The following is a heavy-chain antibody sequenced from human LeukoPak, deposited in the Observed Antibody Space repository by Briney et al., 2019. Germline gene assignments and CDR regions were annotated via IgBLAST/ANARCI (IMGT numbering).Heavy chain of an antibody. Sequence: GGTLSLTCAASGFTFSSYAMHWVRQAPGKGLECVSDISCNGSSNYYANPVKRRFTFSSDNSNNSLYLQIGSLSAAAVAVYYCASLASGYDQGDACDSWGQGRMVTVS. CDR2: ISCNGSSN. V-gene: IGHV3-64*01. CDR1: GFTFSSYA. D-gene: IGHD5-12*01. CDR3: ASLASGYDQGDACDS. J-gene: IGHJ3*02.